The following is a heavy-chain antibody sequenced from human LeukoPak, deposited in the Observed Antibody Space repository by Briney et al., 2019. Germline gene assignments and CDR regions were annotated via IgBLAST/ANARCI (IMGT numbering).Heavy chain of an antibody. J-gene: IGHJ3*02. V-gene: IGHV3-30*03. Sequence: GGSLRLSCAASGFTFSSYSMNWVRQAPGKGLEWVAVISYAGSNKFYADSVRGRVTISRDNSKNTLYLQMNSLRAEDTAVYYCARGQHRVTYSDDAFDIWGQGTMVTVSS. CDR2: ISYAGSNK. D-gene: IGHD4-11*01. CDR3: ARGQHRVTYSDDAFDI. CDR1: GFTFSSYS.